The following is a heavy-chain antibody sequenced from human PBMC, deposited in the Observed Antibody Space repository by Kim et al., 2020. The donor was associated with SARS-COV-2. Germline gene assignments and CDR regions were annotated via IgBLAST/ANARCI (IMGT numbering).Heavy chain of an antibody. CDR1: GGSISSYY. V-gene: IGHV4-59*01. J-gene: IGHJ5*02. CDR3: AARPDRVQNWFDP. D-gene: IGHD1-1*01. CDR2: IYYSGST. Sequence: SETLSLTCTVSGGSISSYYWSWIRQPPGKGLEWIGYIYYSGSTNYNPSLKSRVTISVDTSKNQFSLKLSSVTAADTAVYYCAARPDRVQNWFDPWGQGTLVTVSS.